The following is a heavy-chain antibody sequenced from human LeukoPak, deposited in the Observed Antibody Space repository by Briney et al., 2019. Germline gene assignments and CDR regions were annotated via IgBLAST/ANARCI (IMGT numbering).Heavy chain of an antibody. CDR1: GGSISSSSYY. CDR3: ARYGNYELGYFDY. CDR2: ISYSGST. J-gene: IGHJ4*02. V-gene: IGHV4-39*07. D-gene: IGHD4-11*01. Sequence: SETLSLTCTVSGGSISSSSYYWGWIRQPPGKGLEWIGSISYSGSTNYNPSLKSRVTISVDTSKNQFSLKLSSVTAADTAVYYCARYGNYELGYFDYWGQGALVTVSS.